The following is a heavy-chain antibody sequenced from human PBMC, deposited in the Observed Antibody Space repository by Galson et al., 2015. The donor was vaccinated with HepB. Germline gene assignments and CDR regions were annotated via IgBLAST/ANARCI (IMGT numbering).Heavy chain of an antibody. CDR2: IKQDGSEK. V-gene: IGHV3-7*01. CDR1: GFTFRSYW. D-gene: IGHD6-19*01. Sequence: SLRLSCAASGFTFRSYWMSWVRQAPGKGLEWVANIKQDGSEKKYVDSVKGRFTISRDNAKNSLYLQMDSLRAEDTAIYYYATDPFSGGAYWGQGTLVTVSS. CDR3: ATDPFSGGAY. J-gene: IGHJ4*02.